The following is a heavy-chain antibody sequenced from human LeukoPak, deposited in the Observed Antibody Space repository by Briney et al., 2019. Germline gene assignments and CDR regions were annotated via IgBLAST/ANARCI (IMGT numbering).Heavy chain of an antibody. V-gene: IGHV3-48*01. Sequence: GSLELSFSAPGFPFTIFCFNWVRQAPGEGAGVGSYIDARSGITYYADSVQGRFTISRDDARESVFLQMDGLRVDDTAVYYCARTYDFGRGPPGDAFDNWGPGTWVIVSA. D-gene: IGHD3-3*01. CDR3: ARTYDFGRGPPGDAFDN. CDR2: IDARSGIT. J-gene: IGHJ3*02. CDR1: GFPFTIFC.